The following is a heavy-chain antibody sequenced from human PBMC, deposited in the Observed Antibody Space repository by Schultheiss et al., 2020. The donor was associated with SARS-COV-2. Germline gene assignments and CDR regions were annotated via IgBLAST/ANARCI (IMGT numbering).Heavy chain of an antibody. CDR2: IWYYGSNK. J-gene: IGHJ4*02. D-gene: IGHD5-18*01. Sequence: GESLKISCAASGFTFSSYSMRWVRQAPGKGLEWVAVIWYYGSNKYYADSVKGRFIISRDNSKNTLYLQMNSLRAEDTAVYYCAVHVDVAMADDYWGQGTLVTVSS. V-gene: IGHV3-33*08. CDR1: GFTFSSYS. CDR3: AVHVDVAMADDY.